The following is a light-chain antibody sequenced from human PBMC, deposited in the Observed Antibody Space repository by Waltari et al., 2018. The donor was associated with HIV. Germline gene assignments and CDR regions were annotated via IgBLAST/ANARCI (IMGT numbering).Light chain of an antibody. Sequence: SYYLTQPPSVSVSPGQTAIITCSGHNLGFKSASWYQQRPGQSPVLVIYQDATRPSGIPERFSGSNSGHTATLTISGTQAMDEADYYCQAWDNSAAVFGGGTKLTVL. J-gene: IGLJ2*01. CDR2: QDA. CDR1: NLGFKS. V-gene: IGLV3-1*01. CDR3: QAWDNSAAV.